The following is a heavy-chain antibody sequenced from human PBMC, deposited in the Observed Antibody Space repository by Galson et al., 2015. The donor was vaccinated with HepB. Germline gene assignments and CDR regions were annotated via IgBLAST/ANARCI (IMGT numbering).Heavy chain of an antibody. D-gene: IGHD2-2*02. V-gene: IGHV4-31*03. CDR3: ARRLYTGSWE. J-gene: IGHJ4*02. CDR1: GGSISSGGYY. Sequence: TLSLTCTVSGGSISSGGYYWSWIRQHPGKGLEWIGYIYYSGSTFYNPSLKSRVTISIDTSKTQFSLKLSSVTAADTAVYYCARRLYTGSWEWGQGTLVTVSS. CDR2: IYYSGST.